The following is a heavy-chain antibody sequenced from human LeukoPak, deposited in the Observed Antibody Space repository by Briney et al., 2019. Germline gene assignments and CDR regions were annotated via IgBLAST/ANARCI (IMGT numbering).Heavy chain of an antibody. D-gene: IGHD3-22*01. Sequence: SETLSLTCTVSGGSISSYYWSWIRQPPGKGLEWLGYIYYSGSTNYNPSLKSRVTISVDTSKNQFSLKLSSVTAADTAVYYFARDYYDSSGYFRFDPWGQGTLVTVSS. CDR3: ARDYYDSSGYFRFDP. CDR2: IYYSGST. J-gene: IGHJ5*02. CDR1: GGSISSYY. V-gene: IGHV4-59*01.